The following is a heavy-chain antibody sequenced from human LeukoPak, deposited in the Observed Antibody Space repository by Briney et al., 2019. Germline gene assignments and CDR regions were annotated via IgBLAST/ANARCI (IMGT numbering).Heavy chain of an antibody. D-gene: IGHD6-19*01. V-gene: IGHV1-2*02. J-gene: IGHJ6*03. Sequence: ASVKVSCKASGYTFTGYYIHWVRQAPGQGPEWMGLINPNSGGTKYSQKFQDRVTMTRDTSIITVYMELSRLTSDDTAVYYCARVKVGVAGNYMDVWGDGTTVTVSS. CDR1: GYTFTGYY. CDR2: INPNSGGT. CDR3: ARVKVGVAGNYMDV.